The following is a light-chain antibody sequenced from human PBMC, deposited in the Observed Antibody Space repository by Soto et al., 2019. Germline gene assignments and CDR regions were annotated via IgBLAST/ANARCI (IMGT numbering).Light chain of an antibody. Sequence: EIVMTQSPASLSVSPGERATLSCRASQNVNSNLAWYQQKPGQAPRFLIYGASNRATGIPDRFSGSGSGTDFTLTFSSLEPEDFAVYYCQQYSNWPITFGQGTRLEIK. V-gene: IGKV3D-15*01. J-gene: IGKJ5*01. CDR1: QNVNSN. CDR2: GAS. CDR3: QQYSNWPIT.